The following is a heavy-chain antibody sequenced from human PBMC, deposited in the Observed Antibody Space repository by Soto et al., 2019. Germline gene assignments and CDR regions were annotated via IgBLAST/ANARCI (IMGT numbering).Heavy chain of an antibody. Sequence: PSETLSLTCAVSGGSISSGGYSWSWIRQPPGKGLEWIGYIYHSGSTYYNPSLKSRVTISVGRSKNQLSLKLSSVTAADTAVYYCARGGKYYYDSSGYPPGYGMDVWGQGTTVTVSS. J-gene: IGHJ6*02. CDR3: ARGGKYYYDSSGYPPGYGMDV. V-gene: IGHV4-30-2*01. CDR1: GGSISSGGYS. CDR2: IYHSGST. D-gene: IGHD3-22*01.